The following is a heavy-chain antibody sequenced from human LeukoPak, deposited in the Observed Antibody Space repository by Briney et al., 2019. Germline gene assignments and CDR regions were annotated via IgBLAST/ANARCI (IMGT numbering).Heavy chain of an antibody. CDR2: TSWNSGSI. J-gene: IGHJ4*02. D-gene: IGHD1-26*01. Sequence: GGSLRLSCAASGFTFDDYAMHWVRQAPGKGLEWVSGTSWNSGSIGYADSVKGRFTISRDNAKNSLYLQMNSLRAEDTALYYCAKGLSGSYFFFDYWGQGTLVTVSS. CDR1: GFTFDDYA. CDR3: AKGLSGSYFFFDY. V-gene: IGHV3-9*01.